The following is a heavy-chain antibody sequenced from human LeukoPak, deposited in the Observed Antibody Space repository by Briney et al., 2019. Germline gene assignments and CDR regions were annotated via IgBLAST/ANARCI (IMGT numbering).Heavy chain of an antibody. Sequence: ASVTVSCKASGYTFTSYGFSWVRQAPGHGREWMGWISTYNGNTNYAQKLQGRVTMTTDTSTSTAYMELRSLRSDDTAVYYCARVAGLRYFDWVDYWGQGTLVTVSS. CDR3: ARVAGLRYFDWVDY. J-gene: IGHJ4*02. CDR1: GYTFTSYG. CDR2: ISTYNGNT. V-gene: IGHV1-18*04. D-gene: IGHD3-9*01.